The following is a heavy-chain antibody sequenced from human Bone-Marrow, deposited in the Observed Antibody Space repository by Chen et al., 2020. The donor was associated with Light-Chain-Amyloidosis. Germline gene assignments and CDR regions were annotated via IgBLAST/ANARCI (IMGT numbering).Heavy chain of an antibody. CDR1: GGSISGYY. CDR3: ARGGLDH. CDR2: INRSGST. Sequence: QVQLQQWGAGLLKPSETLSLTCAVHGGSISGYYWNWLRQSPGKGLEWIGEINRSGSTNYNPSLKSRVTMSVDTSKNQFSRKVNSVTAADTAVYYCARGGLDHWGQGTLVTVSS. V-gene: IGHV4-34*01. J-gene: IGHJ4*02.